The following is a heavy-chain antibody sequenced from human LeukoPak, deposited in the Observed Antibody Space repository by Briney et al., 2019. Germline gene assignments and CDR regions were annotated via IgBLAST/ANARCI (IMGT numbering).Heavy chain of an antibody. CDR1: GFTFSTYF. CDR3: ARERQDTILHSGAFKI. CDR2: IASDGSHT. Sequence: PGGSLRLSCAASGFTFSTYFMHWVRQAPGKGLEWVADIASDGSHTFYVESVKGRFTISRDNSKNTLYLQMNSLRAEDTAVYFVARERQDTILHSGAFKIWGKGQWSPSLQ. J-gene: IGHJ3*02. V-gene: IGHV3-30-3*01. D-gene: IGHD2-21*01.